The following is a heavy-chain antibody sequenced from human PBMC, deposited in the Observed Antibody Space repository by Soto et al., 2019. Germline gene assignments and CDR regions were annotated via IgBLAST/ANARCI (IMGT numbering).Heavy chain of an antibody. CDR3: ARHMGTGNPYYFSYGLDV. CDR2: IYPEDSEV. D-gene: IGHD7-27*01. J-gene: IGHJ6*02. Sequence: ESLKISCKGFGYSFSSYWIGWVCQMPGKGLEWMGFIYPEDSEVAYSPSFQGQVTISADKSTSTAYLKWSSLKASDTAMYYCARHMGTGNPYYFSYGLDVWGQGTTVTVSS. CDR1: GYSFSSYW. V-gene: IGHV5-51*01.